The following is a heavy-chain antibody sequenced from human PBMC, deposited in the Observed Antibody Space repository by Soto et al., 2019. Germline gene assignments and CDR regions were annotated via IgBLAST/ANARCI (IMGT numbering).Heavy chain of an antibody. CDR2: INPSGGST. CDR1: RGTLSSYA. J-gene: IGHJ3*02. V-gene: IGHV1-46*01. Sequence: GAPVKVSWKASRGTLSSYAISWVRQAPGQGLEWMGIINPSGGSTSYAQKFQGRVTMTRDTSTSTVYMELSSLRSEDTAVYYCARDLGIYDAFDIWGQGTMVTGSS. CDR3: ARDLGIYDAFDI. D-gene: IGHD5-12*01.